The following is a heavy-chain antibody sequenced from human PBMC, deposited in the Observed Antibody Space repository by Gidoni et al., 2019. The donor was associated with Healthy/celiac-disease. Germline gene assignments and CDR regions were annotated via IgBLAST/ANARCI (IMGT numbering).Heavy chain of an antibody. D-gene: IGHD2-15*01. Sequence: EVQLVESGGGLVKPGGSLRLSCAASGFTFSSYSMNWVSQAPGNGLEWVSSISSSSSYIYYADSVKGRFTISRDNAKNSLYLQMNSLRAEDTAVYYCARDRYCSGGSCYGFDYWGQGTLVTVSS. CDR2: ISSSSSYI. CDR1: GFTFSSYS. CDR3: ARDRYCSGGSCYGFDY. V-gene: IGHV3-21*01. J-gene: IGHJ4*02.